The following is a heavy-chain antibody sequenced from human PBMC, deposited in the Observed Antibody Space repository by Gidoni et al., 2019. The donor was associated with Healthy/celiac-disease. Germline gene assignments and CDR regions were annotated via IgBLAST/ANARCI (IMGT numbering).Heavy chain of an antibody. Sequence: EVQLVASGGGLVQPGGSLRLSCAASGFTFSSYEMNWVRQAPGKGLEWVSYISSSGSTIYYADSVKGRFTISRDNAKNSLYLQMNSLRAEDTAVYYCARWGSGYYYFDYWGQGTLVTVSS. V-gene: IGHV3-48*03. CDR1: GFTFSSYE. D-gene: IGHD3-22*01. CDR2: ISSSGSTI. CDR3: ARWGSGYYYFDY. J-gene: IGHJ4*02.